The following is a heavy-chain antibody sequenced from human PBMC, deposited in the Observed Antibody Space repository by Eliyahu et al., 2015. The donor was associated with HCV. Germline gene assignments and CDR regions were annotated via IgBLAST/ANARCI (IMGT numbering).Heavy chain of an antibody. V-gene: IGHV1-8*01. CDR3: ARERCSGGSCYYSYWYFDL. Sequence: QVQLVQSGAEVKKPGASVKVSCKASGYTFTSYDINWVRQATGQGLEWMGWMNPNSGNTGYAQKFQGRVTMTRNTSISTAYMELSSLRSEDTAVYYCARERCSGGSCYYSYWYFDLWGRGTLVTVSS. CDR1: GYTFTSYD. CDR2: MNPNSGNT. D-gene: IGHD2-15*01. J-gene: IGHJ2*01.